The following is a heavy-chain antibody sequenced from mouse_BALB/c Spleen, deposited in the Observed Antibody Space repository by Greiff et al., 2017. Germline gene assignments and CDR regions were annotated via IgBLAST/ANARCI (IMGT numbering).Heavy chain of an antibody. Sequence: EVQGVESGGGLVQPRGSLRLSCATSGFTFTDYYMSWVRQPPGKALEWLGFIRNKANGYTTEYSASVKGRFTISRDNSQSILYLQMNTLRAEDSATYYCARDMGYYVESWFAYWGQGTLVTVSA. J-gene: IGHJ3*01. CDR2: IRNKANGYTT. CDR3: ARDMGYYVESWFAY. D-gene: IGHD2-3*01. V-gene: IGHV7-3*02. CDR1: GFTFTDYY.